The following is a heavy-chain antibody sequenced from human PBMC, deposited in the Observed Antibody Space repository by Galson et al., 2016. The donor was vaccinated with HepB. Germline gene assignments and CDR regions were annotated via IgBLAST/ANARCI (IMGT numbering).Heavy chain of an antibody. J-gene: IGHJ4*02. CDR2: IRSKADGGTT. Sequence: SLRLSCAASGFAVSNNYMMWVRQAPGKGLEWVGRIRSKADGGTTDYAAPVKGRFIISRDESKNMMYLQMNSLKTEDTAVYYCTTEIILTVGGLIARGFWGQGTPVTVSS. V-gene: IGHV3-15*05. CDR1: GFAVSNNY. CDR3: TTEIILTVGGLIARGF. D-gene: IGHD3-16*02.